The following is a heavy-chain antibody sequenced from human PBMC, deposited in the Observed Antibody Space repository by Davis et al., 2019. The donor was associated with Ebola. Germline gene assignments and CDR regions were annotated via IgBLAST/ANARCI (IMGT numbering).Heavy chain of an antibody. J-gene: IGHJ3*02. V-gene: IGHV4-4*02. CDR2: IYHSGST. Sequence: MPSETLSLTCAVSGGSISSSNWWSWVRQPPGKGLEWIGEIYHSGSTNYNPSLKSRVTISVDKSKNQFSLKLSSVTAADTAVYYCASLTLVFWAFDIWGQGTMVTVSS. D-gene: IGHD2-8*01. CDR3: ASLTLVFWAFDI. CDR1: GGSISSSNW.